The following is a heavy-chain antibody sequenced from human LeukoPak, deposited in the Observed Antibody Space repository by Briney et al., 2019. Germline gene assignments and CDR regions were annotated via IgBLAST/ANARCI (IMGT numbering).Heavy chain of an antibody. CDR3: ARGKSGSGGSCYDY. V-gene: IGHV1-2*04. CDR2: INPNSGGT. D-gene: IGHD2-15*01. CDR1: GYTFTGYY. Sequence: ASVKVYCKASGYTFTGYYMHWVRQAPGQGLEWMGWINPNSGGTNYAQKFQGWVTMTRDTSISTAYMELSSLRSDDTAVYYCARGKSGSGGSCYDYWGQGTLVTVSS. J-gene: IGHJ4*02.